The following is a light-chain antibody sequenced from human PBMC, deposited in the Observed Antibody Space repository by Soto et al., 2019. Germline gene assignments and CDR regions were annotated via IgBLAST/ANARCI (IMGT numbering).Light chain of an antibody. CDR2: EVS. Sequence: QSALTLPASVSGSPGQSITISCTGASSDVGGYNYVSWYQQHPGKAPKLMIYEVSNRPSGVSNRFSGSKSGNTASLTISGLQAEDEADYYCSSYTSSSTDVFGTGTKLTVL. V-gene: IGLV2-14*01. CDR3: SSYTSSSTDV. CDR1: SSDVGGYNY. J-gene: IGLJ1*01.